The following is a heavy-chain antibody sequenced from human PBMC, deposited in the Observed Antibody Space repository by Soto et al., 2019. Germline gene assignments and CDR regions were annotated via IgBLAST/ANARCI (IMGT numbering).Heavy chain of an antibody. Sequence: GGSLRLSCAASGFTFSTYGMHWVRQAPGKGLEGVALIWYDGNNKYYADSVRGRFTISRDTSKNRLYLQMNSLRAEDTAVYYCARDPGGNDYRDAFGFWGRGTLVTVTS. D-gene: IGHD5-12*01. CDR3: ARDPGGNDYRDAFGF. CDR1: GFTFSTYG. J-gene: IGHJ3*01. V-gene: IGHV3-33*01. CDR2: IWYDGNNK.